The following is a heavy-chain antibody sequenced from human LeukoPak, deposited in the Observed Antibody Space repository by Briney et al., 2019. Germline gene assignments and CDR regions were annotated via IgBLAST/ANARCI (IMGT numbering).Heavy chain of an antibody. V-gene: IGHV4-34*01. Sequence: SETLSLTCAVYGGSFSGYYWSWIRQPPAKGLEWIGEINHSGSTNYNPSLKSRVTISVDTSKNQFSLKLSSVTAADTAVYYCARTVTTYYYYYMDVWGKGTTVTVSS. CDR1: GGSFSGYY. CDR2: INHSGST. J-gene: IGHJ6*03. CDR3: ARTVTTYYYYYMDV. D-gene: IGHD4-17*01.